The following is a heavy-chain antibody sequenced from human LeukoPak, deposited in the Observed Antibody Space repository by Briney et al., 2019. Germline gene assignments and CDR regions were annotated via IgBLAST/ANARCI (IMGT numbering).Heavy chain of an antibody. CDR2: IYHSGST. CDR1: GYSISSGYY. D-gene: IGHD3-16*01. CDR3: ARDRLGWFDP. Sequence: SETLSLTCTVSGYSISSGYYWGWIRQPPGKGLEWIGSIYHSGSTYYNPSLKSRVTISVDTSKNQFSLKLSSVTAADTAVYYCARDRLGWFDPWGQGTLVTVSS. V-gene: IGHV4-38-2*02. J-gene: IGHJ5*02.